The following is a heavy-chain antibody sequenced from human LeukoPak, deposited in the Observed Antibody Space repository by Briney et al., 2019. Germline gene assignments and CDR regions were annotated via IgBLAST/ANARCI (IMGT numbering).Heavy chain of an antibody. CDR2: ISGDGVST. CDR3: ATQMYGDGYAMRPDF. J-gene: IGHJ4*02. Sequence: GRSLRLSCARSRFTFKDYGMHRVRQAPGKGLEWVALISGDGVSTYYADSVEGRFTISRDNSKNSLYLQMNSLRPEDTALYYCATQMYGDGYAMRPDFWGQGTLVTVSS. V-gene: IGHV3-43*02. D-gene: IGHD5-24*01. CDR1: RFTFKDYG.